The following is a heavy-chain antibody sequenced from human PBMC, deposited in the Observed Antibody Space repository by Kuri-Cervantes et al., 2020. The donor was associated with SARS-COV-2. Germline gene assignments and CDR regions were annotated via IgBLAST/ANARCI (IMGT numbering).Heavy chain of an antibody. D-gene: IGHD3-3*01. Sequence: ASVKVSCKASRDTFTTFGFSWVRQAPGQGLEWMGWISAYNGNTNYAQKLQGRVTMTADTSTSTAYMELRSLRSDDTAVYYCAGGGNYDFWSGSPPPYYMDVWGKGTTVTVSS. CDR3: AGGGNYDFWSGSPPPYYMDV. CDR2: ISAYNGNT. CDR1: RDTFTTFG. V-gene: IGHV1-18*01. J-gene: IGHJ6*03.